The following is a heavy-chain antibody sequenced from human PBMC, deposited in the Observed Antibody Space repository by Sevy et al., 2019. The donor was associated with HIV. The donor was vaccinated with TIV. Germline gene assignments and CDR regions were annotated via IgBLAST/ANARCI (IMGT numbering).Heavy chain of an antibody. D-gene: IGHD5-12*01. CDR3: ARAPPVRSGDDSLDWFDP. J-gene: IGHJ5*02. CDR2: IHYSGST. V-gene: IGHV4-59*01. CDR1: GGPISSYY. Sequence: SETLSLTCSVSGGPISSYYWSWIRQPPGKRLEWIGYIHYSGSTNYNPSLNSRLTISVDTSKNQFSLRLTSVTAADTAEYYCARAPPVRSGDDSLDWFDPWGQGILVTVSS.